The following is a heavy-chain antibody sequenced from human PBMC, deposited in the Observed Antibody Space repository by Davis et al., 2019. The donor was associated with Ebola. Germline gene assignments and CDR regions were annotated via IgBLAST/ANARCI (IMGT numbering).Heavy chain of an antibody. CDR3: ARTRFTMIVVLRGSMDV. CDR2: ISYDGSNK. CDR1: GFTFSSYA. V-gene: IGHV3-30-3*01. J-gene: IGHJ6*03. D-gene: IGHD3-22*01. Sequence: GESLKISCAASGFTFSSYAMHWVRQAPGKGLEWVAVISYDGSNKYYADSVKGRFTISRDNSKTTLYLQMNSLRAEDTAVYYCARTRFTMIVVLRGSMDVWGKGTTVTVSS.